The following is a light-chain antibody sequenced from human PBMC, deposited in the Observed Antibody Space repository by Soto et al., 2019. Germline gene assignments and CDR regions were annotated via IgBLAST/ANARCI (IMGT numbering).Light chain of an antibody. CDR1: SGHSSYA. CDR3: QTWGTVIVV. Sequence: QSVLTQSPSASASLGASVKLTCTLSSGHSSYAIAWHQQQPEKGPRYLMKLNSDGSHSKGDGIPDRFSGSSSGAERYLTISSLQSEDEADYYWQTWGTVIVVFGGVTKVTVL. V-gene: IGLV4-69*01. CDR2: LNSDGSH. J-gene: IGLJ2*01.